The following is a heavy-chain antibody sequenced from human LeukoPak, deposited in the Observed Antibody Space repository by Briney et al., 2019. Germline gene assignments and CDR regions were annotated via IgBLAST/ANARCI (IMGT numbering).Heavy chain of an antibody. Sequence: GGSLRLSCAASGFTFSSYWMHWVRQAPGKGLVWVSRINTDGSSTSYADSVKGRFTISRDISTNTLYLQMNSLRAEDTAVYYCAKDTYSGSSGYYVFDYWGQGTLVTVSS. D-gene: IGHD3-22*01. J-gene: IGHJ4*02. CDR1: GFTFSSYW. CDR2: INTDGSST. CDR3: AKDTYSGSSGYYVFDY. V-gene: IGHV3-74*01.